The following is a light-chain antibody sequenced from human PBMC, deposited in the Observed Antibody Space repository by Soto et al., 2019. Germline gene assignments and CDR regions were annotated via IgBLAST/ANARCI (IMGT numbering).Light chain of an antibody. V-gene: IGKV3-11*01. CDR3: QQRRSWPPTIT. J-gene: IGKJ5*01. Sequence: EIVLTQSPATLSLSPGERATLSCRASQSVSSYLAWYQQKPGQAPRLLLYDASNRATGIPARFSGSGSGTDFTLTISSLEPEDFAVYYCQQRRSWPPTITFGQGTRLEIK. CDR1: QSVSSY. CDR2: DAS.